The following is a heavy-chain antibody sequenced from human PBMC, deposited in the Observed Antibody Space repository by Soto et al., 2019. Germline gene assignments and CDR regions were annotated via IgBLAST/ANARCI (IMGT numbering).Heavy chain of an antibody. D-gene: IGHD6-13*01. V-gene: IGHV3-9*01. CDR1: GFTFDDYP. CDR3: VKDESINWYSGHFRH. J-gene: IGHJ1*01. Sequence: EVQLVESGGGLLQPGRSLRLSFAASGFTFDDYPMHWFRQVPGKGLEWVSGINWNSGSIGYGDSVKGRFAISRDNAKNSLHLQMNSLSAEDTAFYYCVKDESINWYSGHFRHWGQGTLVTVSS. CDR2: INWNSGSI.